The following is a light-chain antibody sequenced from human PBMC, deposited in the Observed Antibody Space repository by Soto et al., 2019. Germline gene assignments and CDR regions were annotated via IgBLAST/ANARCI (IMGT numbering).Light chain of an antibody. V-gene: IGLV2-23*02. J-gene: IGLJ1*01. CDR3: CSYAGSNTHV. CDR2: EVS. Sequence: QSVLTQPASVSGSPGQSITISCTGTSSVVGSYNLVSWYQQHPGKAPKLMIYEVSKRPSGVSNRFSGSKSGNTASLTISGLQAEDEADYYCCSYAGSNTHVFGTGTKVTVL. CDR1: SSVVGSYNL.